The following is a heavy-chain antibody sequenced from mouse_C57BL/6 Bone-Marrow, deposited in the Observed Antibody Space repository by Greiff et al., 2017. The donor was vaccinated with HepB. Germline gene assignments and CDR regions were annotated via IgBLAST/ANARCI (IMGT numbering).Heavy chain of an antibody. J-gene: IGHJ3*01. CDR2: IWSGGST. D-gene: IGHD2-3*01. V-gene: IGHV2-2*01. Sequence: VKLQESGPGLVQPSQSLSITCTVSGFSLTSYGVHWVRQSPGKGLEWLGVIWSGGSTDYNAAFISRLSISKDNSKSQVFFKMNSLQADDTAIYYCARKGDYDGREFAYWGQGTLVTVSA. CDR1: GFSLTSYG. CDR3: ARKGDYDGREFAY.